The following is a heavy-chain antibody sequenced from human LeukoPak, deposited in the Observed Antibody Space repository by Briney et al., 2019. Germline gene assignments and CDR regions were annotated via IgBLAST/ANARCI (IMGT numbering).Heavy chain of an antibody. D-gene: IGHD6-19*01. CDR2: ISWDSGSI. V-gene: IGHV3-9*01. CDR1: GFTFDDYA. Sequence: PGGSLRLSCAASGFTFDDYAMHWVRQAPGKGLEWVSGISWDSGSIGYADSVKGRFTISRDNAKNSLYLQMNSLSAEATALYYCAKDPRAIAVAGTFDYWGQGTLVTVSS. J-gene: IGHJ4*02. CDR3: AKDPRAIAVAGTFDY.